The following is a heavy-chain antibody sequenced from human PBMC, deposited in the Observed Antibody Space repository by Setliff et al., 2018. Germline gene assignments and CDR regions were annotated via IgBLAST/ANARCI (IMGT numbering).Heavy chain of an antibody. CDR2: ISPYSGNT. Sequence: ASVKVSCKTSGFGFTTFGFSWVRQAPGQGLEWLGSISPYSGNTNYPQWLQDRVTMTIDTSATTVYMEPQSLRSDDTAVYYCVRSSAPQVALAADFDFWGQGTPVTVSS. V-gene: IGHV1-18*01. D-gene: IGHD6-19*01. CDR3: VRSSAPQVALAADFDF. CDR1: GFGFTTFG. J-gene: IGHJ4*02.